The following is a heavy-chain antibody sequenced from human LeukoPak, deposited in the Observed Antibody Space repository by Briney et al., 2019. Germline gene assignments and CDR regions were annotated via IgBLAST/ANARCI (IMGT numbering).Heavy chain of an antibody. D-gene: IGHD3-22*01. V-gene: IGHV1-2*02. CDR2: INPHSGGT. Sequence: GASVKVSCKASGYTFTGYYIHWVRQAPGQGLEWMGWINPHSGGTNYAQKFQGGVTMTRDTSITTAYMELSSLRSDDTAVYYCARARGITMIVSDAFDIWGQGTMVTVSS. J-gene: IGHJ3*02. CDR3: ARARGITMIVSDAFDI. CDR1: GYTFTGYY.